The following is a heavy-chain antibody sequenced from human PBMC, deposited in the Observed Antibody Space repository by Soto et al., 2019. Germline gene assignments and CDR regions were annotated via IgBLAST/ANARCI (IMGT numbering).Heavy chain of an antibody. CDR1: GGTFSSYA. CDR3: ARDLVGYCSGGSCYGYYYYGMDV. V-gene: IGHV1-69*01. J-gene: IGHJ6*02. D-gene: IGHD2-15*01. CDR2: IIPIFGTA. Sequence: QVQLVQSGAEVKKPGSSVKVSCKASGGTFSSYAISWVRQAPGQGLEWMGGIIPIFGTANYAQKFPGRVTITADESTSTAYMELSSLRSEDTAVYYCARDLVGYCSGGSCYGYYYYGMDVWGQGTTVTVSS.